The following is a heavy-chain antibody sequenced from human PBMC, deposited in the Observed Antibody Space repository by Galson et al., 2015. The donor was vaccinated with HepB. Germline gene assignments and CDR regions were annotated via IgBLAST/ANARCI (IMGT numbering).Heavy chain of an antibody. CDR3: AKDGIAAAGSDF. CDR1: GFTFRSFA. Sequence: SLRLSCAASGFTFRSFAMSWVRQAPGKGLEWVSGITYNGDSTFYGDFVKGRFTISRDNSQNMLYLQMNSLRAEDTAIYYCAKDGIAAAGSDFWGQGALVTVSS. J-gene: IGHJ1*01. CDR2: ITYNGDST. D-gene: IGHD6-13*01. V-gene: IGHV3-23*01.